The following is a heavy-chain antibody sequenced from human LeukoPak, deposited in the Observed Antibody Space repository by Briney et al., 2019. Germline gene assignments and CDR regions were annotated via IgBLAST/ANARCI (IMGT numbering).Heavy chain of an antibody. CDR2: IGGSDDT. D-gene: IGHD2-15*01. Sequence: GDSLRLSCVASGFTFSNYPMTWVRQSPGKGLEWVSTIGGSDDTYYADSVKGRFTISRDTSENTLYLQMHSLGAEDTAVYYCARSRIVDRRGYFDYWGQGTLVTASS. J-gene: IGHJ4*02. V-gene: IGHV3-23*01. CDR1: GFTFSNYP. CDR3: ARSRIVDRRGYFDY.